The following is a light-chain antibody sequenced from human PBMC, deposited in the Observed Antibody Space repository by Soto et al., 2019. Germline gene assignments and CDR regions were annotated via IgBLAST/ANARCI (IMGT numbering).Light chain of an antibody. CDR1: QSINKW. CDR2: QAS. CDR3: QHCSHYPWT. V-gene: IGKV1-5*03. Sequence: DIKMTQSPSTLSASPGDRVIITCRASQSINKWLAWYQQRPGEAPKLLIYQASHLQSGVPSRFSGSGSETEFSLTISSLQPADFATYYCQHCSHYPWTFGQGTHVEIK. J-gene: IGKJ1*01.